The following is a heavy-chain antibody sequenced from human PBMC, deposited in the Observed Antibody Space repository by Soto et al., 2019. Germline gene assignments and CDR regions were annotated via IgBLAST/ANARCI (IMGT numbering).Heavy chain of an antibody. CDR1: GYSFTTYG. J-gene: IGHJ4*02. D-gene: IGHD3-3*01. CDR3: ARDSQIQNLGVVIPTWLDY. V-gene: IGHV1-18*04. CDR2: ISTYNGNI. Sequence: GASVKVSCKSFGYSFTTYGISWVRQAPGQGLEWMGWISTYNGNINYAQKFKGRVNMTTDTSTRTVYMELRSLRPDDTALYYCARDSQIQNLGVVIPTWLDYWGQGAMVTVSS.